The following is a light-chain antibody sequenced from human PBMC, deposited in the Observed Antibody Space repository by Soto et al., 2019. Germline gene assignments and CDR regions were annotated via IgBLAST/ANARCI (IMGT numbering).Light chain of an antibody. CDR3: MQYNKWPLRT. V-gene: IGKV3-15*01. Sequence: EIVLTQSPGILSLSPWERASLSCRASQSVFSKLAWYQQKPGQAPTLLIFDASARAPGTPARFSGSGSGTEFTLTINSLQSEDFGVYFCMQYNKWPLRTFGQGTKVDIK. CDR1: QSVFSK. CDR2: DAS. J-gene: IGKJ1*01.